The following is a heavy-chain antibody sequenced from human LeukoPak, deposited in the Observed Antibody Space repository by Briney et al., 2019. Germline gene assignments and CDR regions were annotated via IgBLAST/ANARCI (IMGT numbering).Heavy chain of an antibody. Sequence: ASVKVSCKASGYTFTSNYIHWVRQAPGQGLEWMGMIYPRDGSTSYAQKFQGRVTVARDTSTSTVHMELSGLRSEDTAVYYCARDREGFDYWGQGTLVAVSS. CDR1: GYTFTSNY. J-gene: IGHJ4*02. CDR3: ARDREGFDY. V-gene: IGHV1-46*01. CDR2: IYPRDGST.